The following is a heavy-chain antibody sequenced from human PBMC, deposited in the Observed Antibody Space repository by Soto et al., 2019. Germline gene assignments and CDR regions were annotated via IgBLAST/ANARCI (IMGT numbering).Heavy chain of an antibody. V-gene: IGHV3-30-3*01. Sequence: QVQLVESGGGVVQPGRSLRLSCAASGFTFSSYAMHWVRQAPGKGLEWVAVISYDGSNKYYADSVKGRFTISRDNSKNTLYLQMNSLRDEDTAVYYCARGAGIVVVIASGFNYWGQGTLVTVSS. CDR3: ARGAGIVVVIASGFNY. CDR1: GFTFSSYA. J-gene: IGHJ4*02. D-gene: IGHD3-22*01. CDR2: ISYDGSNK.